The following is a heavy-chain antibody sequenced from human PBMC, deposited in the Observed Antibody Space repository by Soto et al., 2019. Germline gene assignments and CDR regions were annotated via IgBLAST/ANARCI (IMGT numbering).Heavy chain of an antibody. J-gene: IGHJ6*02. CDR1: GGSISSYY. V-gene: IGHV4-4*07. CDR2: IYTSGST. CDR3: ARLVGATKEENDYYYYGMDV. D-gene: IGHD1-26*01. Sequence: SETLSLTCTVSGGSISSYYWSWIRQPAGKGLEWIGRIYTSGSTNYNPSLKSRVTMSVDTSKNQFSLKLSSVTAADTAVYYCARLVGATKEENDYYYYGMDVWGQGTTVTVS.